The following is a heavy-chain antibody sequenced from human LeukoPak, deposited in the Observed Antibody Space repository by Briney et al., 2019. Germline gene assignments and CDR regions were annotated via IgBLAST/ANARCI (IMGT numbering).Heavy chain of an antibody. V-gene: IGHV4-34*01. CDR3: ARESVASGGFNWFDP. J-gene: IGHJ5*02. D-gene: IGHD2-21*01. Sequence: SETLSLTCAVYGGSFSGYYWSWIRQPPGKGLEWIGEINHSGSANYNPSLKSRVTISVDTSKNQFSLKLSSVTAADTAVYYCARESVASGGFNWFDPWGQGTLVTVSS. CDR2: INHSGSA. CDR1: GGSFSGYY.